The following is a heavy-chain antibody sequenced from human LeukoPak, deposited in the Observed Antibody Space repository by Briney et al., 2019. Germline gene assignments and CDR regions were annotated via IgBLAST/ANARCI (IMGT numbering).Heavy chain of an antibody. V-gene: IGHV1-18*04. CDR2: ISAYNGNT. D-gene: IGHD1-1*01. CDR3: ARRRYNWNDRAFDY. J-gene: IGHJ4*02. Sequence: ASVKVSCKASGYTFTGYYIHWVRQAPGQGLEWMGWISAYNGNTNYAQKLQGRVTMTTDTSTSTAYMELRSLRSDDTAVYYCARRRYNWNDRAFDYWGQGTLVTVPS. CDR1: GYTFTGYY.